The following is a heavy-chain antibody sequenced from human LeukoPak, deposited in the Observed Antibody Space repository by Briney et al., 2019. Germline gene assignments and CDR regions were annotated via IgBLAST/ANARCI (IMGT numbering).Heavy chain of an antibody. CDR2: MWYDGTNK. V-gene: IGHV3-33*01. D-gene: IGHD3-10*01. CDR3: ASGRMVRGVTISYYFDY. CDR1: GFTFRSYG. Sequence: PGGSLRLSCAAPGFTFRSYGIHWVRQAPGKGLEWVAIMWYDGTNKYYADSVKGRFTISRDNSKNTLYLQMNSLRVEDTAVYYCASGRMVRGVTISYYFDYWGQGTLVTVPS. J-gene: IGHJ4*02.